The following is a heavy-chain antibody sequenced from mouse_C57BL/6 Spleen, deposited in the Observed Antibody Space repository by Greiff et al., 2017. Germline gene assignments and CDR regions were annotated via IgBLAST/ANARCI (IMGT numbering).Heavy chain of an antibody. CDR2: ISRGGSYT. D-gene: IGHD2-3*01. J-gene: IGHJ2*01. Sequence: EVMLVESGGDLVKPGGSLKLSCAASGYTFSSYGMSWVRQTPDKRLEWVATISRGGSYTYYPDSVKGRFTIARDNAKNTLYLQMSSLKSEDTAMYYCARHDGYYYLDYWGQGTTLTVSS. V-gene: IGHV5-6*01. CDR1: GYTFSSYG. CDR3: ARHDGYYYLDY.